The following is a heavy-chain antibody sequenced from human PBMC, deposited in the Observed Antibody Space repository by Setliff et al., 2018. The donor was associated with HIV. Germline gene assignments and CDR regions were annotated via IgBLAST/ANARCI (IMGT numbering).Heavy chain of an antibody. V-gene: IGHV6-1*01. CDR3: ARGGDWDYNYYMDV. CDR2: TYYRSKWSN. CDR1: GDSVSSNTAA. D-gene: IGHD3-16*01. J-gene: IGHJ6*03. Sequence: SQTLSLTCAIPGDSVSSNTAAWNWIRQSPSRGLEWLGRTYYRSKWSNDYAVSVKSRITINPDTSKNQFSLQLNSVTHEDTAVYFCARGGDWDYNYYMDVWDKGTTVTVSS.